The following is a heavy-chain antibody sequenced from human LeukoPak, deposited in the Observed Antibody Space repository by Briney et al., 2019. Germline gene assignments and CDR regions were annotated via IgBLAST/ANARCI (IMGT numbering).Heavy chain of an antibody. V-gene: IGHV3-30*02. CDR1: GFTFSKYS. CDR2: MRYNGGNG. CDR3: AKDREEQLVRGWFDP. Sequence: QTGGSLRLSCAASGFTFSKYSMHWVRQAPGKGLEWVAFMRYNGGNGYYADSVKGRFTISRDNLKSMLYLQMNSLRTDDTGLSFCAKDREEQLVRGWFDPWGQGTLVTVSS. J-gene: IGHJ5*02. D-gene: IGHD6-13*01.